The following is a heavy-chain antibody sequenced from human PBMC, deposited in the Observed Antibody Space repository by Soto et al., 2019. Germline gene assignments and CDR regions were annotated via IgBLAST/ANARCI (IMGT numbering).Heavy chain of an antibody. D-gene: IGHD4-4*01. CDR1: GFTFSGKS. J-gene: IGHJ4*02. V-gene: IGHV3-30-3*01. Sequence: GGSLRLSCAASGFTFSGKSMHWVRQAPGKGLEWVALISPDGSLTFYADSVRGRFTVSRDNSRNTAYLQVNSLRAEDTAIYFCVKSRGDSWTTYFLDHWGQGTVVTVSS. CDR2: ISPDGSLT. CDR3: VKSRGDSWTTYFLDH.